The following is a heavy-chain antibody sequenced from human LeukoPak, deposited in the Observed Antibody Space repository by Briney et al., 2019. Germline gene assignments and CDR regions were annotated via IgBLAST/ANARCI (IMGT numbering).Heavy chain of an antibody. Sequence: GASVKVSCKASGYTFTGYYMHWVRQAPGQGLEWMGWINPNSGGTNYAQKFQGRVTMTRDTSISTAYMELSRLRSDDTAVYYCARSFYDYVWGSYRTETNFDYRGQGTLVTVSS. CDR2: INPNSGGT. J-gene: IGHJ4*02. V-gene: IGHV1-2*02. CDR1: GYTFTGYY. CDR3: ARSFYDYVWGSYRTETNFDY. D-gene: IGHD3-16*02.